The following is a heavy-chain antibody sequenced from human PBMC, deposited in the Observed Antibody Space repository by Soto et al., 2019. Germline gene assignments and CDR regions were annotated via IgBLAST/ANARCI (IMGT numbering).Heavy chain of an antibody. CDR2: IIPVFGKP. CDR3: ASDRFLYGDYPIFGM. CDR1: GGTFNTYG. Sequence: QVQLVQSGAEVKKPGSSVKVSCMTFGGTFNTYGISWVRQAPGQGLEWMGRIIPVFGKPKYAQKLQGRVTISADESTSTAYMELRRLRSDDTAIYYCASDRFLYGDYPIFGMWGQGILVTVSS. D-gene: IGHD4-17*01. J-gene: IGHJ4*02. V-gene: IGHV1-69*18.